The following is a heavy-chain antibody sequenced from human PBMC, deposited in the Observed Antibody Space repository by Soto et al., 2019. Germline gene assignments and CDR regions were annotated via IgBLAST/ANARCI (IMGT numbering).Heavy chain of an antibody. CDR3: AIRMYSTRWYYLDY. CDR2: ISAST. CDR1: GFTVSSYA. J-gene: IGHJ4*02. D-gene: IGHD2-2*01. V-gene: IGHV3-23*01. Sequence: EMQLLESGGGLVQAGGSLRLSCAAYGFTVSSYALNWVRQAPGKGLEWVSGISASTYYADSVKGRFTISRDTSKNALYLQMNSLRADDTAIYFCAIRMYSTRWYYLDYWGQGPLVTVSS.